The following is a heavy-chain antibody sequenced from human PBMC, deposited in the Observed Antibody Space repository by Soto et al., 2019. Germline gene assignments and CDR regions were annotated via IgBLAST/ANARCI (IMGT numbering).Heavy chain of an antibody. CDR3: ARERNGYNSIFDY. CDR2: ISSTSRYT. J-gene: IGHJ4*02. D-gene: IGHD5-12*01. V-gene: IGHV3-11*05. CDR1: GFTFSDYY. Sequence: QVHLVESGGGLVKPGGSLRLSCAASGFTFSDYYMSWIRQAPGKGLEWVSYISSTSRYTNYADSVRGRFTISRDNAKNSLFLQMNGLRAEDTAVYYCARERNGYNSIFDYWGQGTLVTVSS.